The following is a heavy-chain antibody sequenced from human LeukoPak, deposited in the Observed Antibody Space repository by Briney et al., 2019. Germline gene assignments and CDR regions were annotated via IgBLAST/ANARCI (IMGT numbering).Heavy chain of an antibody. J-gene: IGHJ3*02. Sequence: SVKVSCKASGGTFSSYAISWVRQAPGQGLEWMGGIIPIFGTANYAKKFQGRVTITADESTSTDYMELSSLRSEVTAVYYCARDLGRGVGGAFDIWGQGTMVTVSS. V-gene: IGHV1-69*01. CDR1: GGTFSSYA. CDR3: ARDLGRGVGGAFDI. D-gene: IGHD3-16*01. CDR2: IIPIFGTA.